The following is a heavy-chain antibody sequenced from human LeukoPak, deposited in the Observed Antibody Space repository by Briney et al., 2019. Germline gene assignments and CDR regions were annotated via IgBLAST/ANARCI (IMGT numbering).Heavy chain of an antibody. Sequence: ASVKVSCKASGYTFTSYGISWVRRAPGQGLEWMGWISAYNGNTNYAQKLQGRVTMTTDTSTSTAYMELRSLRSDDTAVYYCARGCTGLRYFDWLPPAPEYFQHWGQGTLVTVSS. V-gene: IGHV1-18*01. CDR3: ARGCTGLRYFDWLPPAPEYFQH. J-gene: IGHJ1*01. CDR1: GYTFTSYG. D-gene: IGHD3-9*01. CDR2: ISAYNGNT.